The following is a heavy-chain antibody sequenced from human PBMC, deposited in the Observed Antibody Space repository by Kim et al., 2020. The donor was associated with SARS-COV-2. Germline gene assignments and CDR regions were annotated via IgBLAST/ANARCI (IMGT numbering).Heavy chain of an antibody. Sequence: GGSLRLSCAASGFTFDDYAMHWVRQAPGKGLEWVSGISWNSGSRGYVDSVKGRFTISRDNAKNSLYLQMNSLRAEDTALYYCAKGYGGLAFFGAFDIWGQGTMVTVSS. V-gene: IGHV3-9*01. CDR2: ISWNSGSR. J-gene: IGHJ3*02. D-gene: IGHD3-3*02. CDR1: GFTFDDYA. CDR3: AKGYGGLAFFGAFDI.